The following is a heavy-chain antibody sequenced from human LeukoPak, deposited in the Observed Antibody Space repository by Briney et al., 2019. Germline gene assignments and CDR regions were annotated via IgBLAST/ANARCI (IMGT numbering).Heavy chain of an antibody. J-gene: IGHJ4*02. CDR3: ARAPNLGNYFDY. Sequence: SVKVSCKASGGTFSSYAISWVRQAPGQGLEWMGGIIPIFGTANYAQKFQGRVTITADESTSTAYMELSSLRSEDTAVYYCARAPNLGNYFDYWGQGTLVTVSS. V-gene: IGHV1-69*13. CDR1: GGTFSSYA. CDR2: IIPIFGTA.